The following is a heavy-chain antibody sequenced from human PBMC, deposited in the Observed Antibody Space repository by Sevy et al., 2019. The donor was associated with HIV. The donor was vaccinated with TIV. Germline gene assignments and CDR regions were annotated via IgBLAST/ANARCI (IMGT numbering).Heavy chain of an antibody. D-gene: IGHD3-10*01. V-gene: IGHV3-30-3*01. CDR2: ISFDGGNK. CDR1: GFTFSRYT. CDR3: ARDRGWYYYGSGSPEEYYRMDV. Sequence: GGSLRLSCAASGFTFSRYTMHWVRQAPGKGLEWVAVISFDGGNKYYADSVKGRFTISRGNSKNTLYWQMNGLRAEDTAVYYCARDRGWYYYGSGSPEEYYRMDVWGQGTTVTVSS. J-gene: IGHJ6*02.